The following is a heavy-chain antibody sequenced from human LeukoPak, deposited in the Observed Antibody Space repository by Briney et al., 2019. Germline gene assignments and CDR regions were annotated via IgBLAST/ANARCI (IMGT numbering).Heavy chain of an antibody. V-gene: IGHV4-39*07. D-gene: IGHD3-3*01. CDR3: ARGYDFWSGYNNWFDP. Sequence: SETLSLTCTVSGGSISSSSYYWGWIRHPPGKGLEWIGSIYYNGSTYYNPSLKRRVTISVDTSKNQFSLKLSSVTAADTAVYYCARGYDFWSGYNNWFDPWGEGTLVSVSS. J-gene: IGHJ5*02. CDR2: IYYNGST. CDR1: GGSISSSSYY.